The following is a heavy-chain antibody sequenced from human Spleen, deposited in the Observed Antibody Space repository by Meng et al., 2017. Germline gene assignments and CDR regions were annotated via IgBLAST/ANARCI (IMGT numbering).Heavy chain of an antibody. CDR2: IYPSDSDT. D-gene: IGHD6-13*01. J-gene: IGHJ3*02. Sequence: GGSLRLSCKGSGYRFTSYWIGWVRQMPGKGLEWMGIIYPSDSDTRYSPSFQGQVTISADKSISTAYLQWSSLKASDTAMYYCARPRYSSSWKDAFDIWGQGTMVTVSS. CDR1: GYRFTSYW. V-gene: IGHV5-51*01. CDR3: ARPRYSSSWKDAFDI.